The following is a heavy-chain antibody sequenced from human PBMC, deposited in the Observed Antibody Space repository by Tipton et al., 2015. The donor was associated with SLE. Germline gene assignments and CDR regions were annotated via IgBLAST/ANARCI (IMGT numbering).Heavy chain of an antibody. CDR3: ARDPNGGYGSFDY. CDR2: IYYSGSS. D-gene: IGHD7-27*01. V-gene: IGHV4-4*02. J-gene: IGHJ4*02. CDR1: GGSIRSSNW. Sequence: TLSLTCAVSGGSIRSSNWWSWIRQPPGKGLEWIGRIYYSGSSYYNPSLKSRVTISVDTSKNQFSLKLSSVTAADTAVYYCARDPNGGYGSFDYWGLGALVTVSS.